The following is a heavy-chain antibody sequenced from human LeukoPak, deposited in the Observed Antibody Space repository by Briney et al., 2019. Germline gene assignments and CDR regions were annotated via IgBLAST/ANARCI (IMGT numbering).Heavy chain of an antibody. CDR3: ARVAWSAGPGAFDI. Sequence: SETLSLTCTVSGYALTSAYYWGWIRQPPGKRPEWIGTMYHSGSKFYNPSLRSRVTISADTSKNQFSLKMTSVTAADTAVYYCARVAWSAGPGAFDIWGQGTMVTVSS. D-gene: IGHD2-15*01. J-gene: IGHJ3*02. CDR1: GYALTSAYY. V-gene: IGHV4-38-2*02. CDR2: MYHSGSK.